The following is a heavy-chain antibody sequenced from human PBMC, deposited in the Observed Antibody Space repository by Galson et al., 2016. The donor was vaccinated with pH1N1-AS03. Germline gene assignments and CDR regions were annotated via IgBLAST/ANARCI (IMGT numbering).Heavy chain of an antibody. D-gene: IGHD4/OR15-4a*01. Sequence: SVKVSGKASGNTFTTYGLIWVRQAPGQGLEWMGWISVYNGNTNYGQKFQDRVTMTTDTSTSAAFMELRSLRSDDTAVYYCAALDYGYRIDYLGQGTLVTVSA. V-gene: IGHV1-18*04. CDR2: ISVYNGNT. J-gene: IGHJ4*02. CDR1: GNTFTTYG. CDR3: AALDYGYRIDY.